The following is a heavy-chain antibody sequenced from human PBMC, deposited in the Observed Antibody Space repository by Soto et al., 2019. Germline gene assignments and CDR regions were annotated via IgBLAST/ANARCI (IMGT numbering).Heavy chain of an antibody. CDR1: GFTFSSYA. D-gene: IGHD3-10*01. CDR3: ARGSGSSRVEFDY. CDR2: ISYDGSNK. J-gene: IGHJ4*02. V-gene: IGHV3-30-3*01. Sequence: QVQLVESGGGVVQPGRSLRLSCAASGFTFSSYAMHWVRQAPGKGLEWVAVISYDGSNKYYADSVKGRFTISRDNSKNTLYLQMNSLRAEDTAVYYCARGSGSSRVEFDYWGQVTLVTVSS.